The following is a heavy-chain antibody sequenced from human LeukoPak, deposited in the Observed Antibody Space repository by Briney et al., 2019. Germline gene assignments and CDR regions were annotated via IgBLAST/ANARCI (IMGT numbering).Heavy chain of an antibody. CDR1: GYTFSSYG. CDR2: IWYDGSNK. V-gene: IGHV3-33*06. Sequence: GGSLRLSCAASGYTFSSYGMHWVRQAPGKGLEWVAVIWYDGSNKYYADSVKGRFTISRDNSKNTLYLQMNSLRAEDTAVYYCANTDYYSNYGYWGQGTLVTVSS. J-gene: IGHJ4*02. D-gene: IGHD4-11*01. CDR3: ANTDYYSNYGY.